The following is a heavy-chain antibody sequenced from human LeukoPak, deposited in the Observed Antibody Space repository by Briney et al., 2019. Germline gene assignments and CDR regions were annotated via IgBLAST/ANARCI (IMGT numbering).Heavy chain of an antibody. Sequence: GGSLRLSCAASGFTFSSAAMRRVRQAPGKGLEWVGRIRSKANGYTTAYGASVKGRFTISRDDLNRTKYVQMKSLKIEDTAVYYCARLAGGDAFDIWGPGTMVT. CDR2: IRSKANGYTT. J-gene: IGHJ3*02. CDR3: ARLAGGDAFDI. D-gene: IGHD1-26*01. CDR1: GFTFSSAA. V-gene: IGHV3-73*01.